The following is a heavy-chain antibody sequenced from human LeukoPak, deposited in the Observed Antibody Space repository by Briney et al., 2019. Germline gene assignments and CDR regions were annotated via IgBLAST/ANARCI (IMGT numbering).Heavy chain of an antibody. CDR3: ARETSYRNLHLFDP. Sequence: GGSLRLSCAASGFTFDDYGMSWVRQAPGKGLEWVSGINWNGGSTGYADSVKGRFTISRDNAKNSLYLQMSSLRAEDTAVYYCARETSYRNLHLFDPWGQGTLVTVSS. CDR2: INWNGGST. V-gene: IGHV3-20*04. D-gene: IGHD4-11*01. CDR1: GFTFDDYG. J-gene: IGHJ5*02.